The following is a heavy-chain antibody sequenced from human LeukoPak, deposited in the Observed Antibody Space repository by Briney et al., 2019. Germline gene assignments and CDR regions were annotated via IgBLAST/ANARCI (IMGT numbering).Heavy chain of an antibody. CDR2: IYHSGSP. CDR3: ARVNINHRPSCDY. CDR1: GGSISSNNW. J-gene: IGHJ4*02. V-gene: IGHV4-4*02. D-gene: IGHD2-2*01. Sequence: SGTLSLTCAVSGGSISSNNWWGWVRQPPGKGLEWIGEIYHSGSPNYNPSLKSRVTISVDKSRNHFSLNLSTVTAADTAVYYCARVNINHRPSCDYWGQGTLVTVSS.